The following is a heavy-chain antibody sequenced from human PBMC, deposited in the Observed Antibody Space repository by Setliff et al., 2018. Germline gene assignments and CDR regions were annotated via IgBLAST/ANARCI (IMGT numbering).Heavy chain of an antibody. CDR3: ASRRTGPGGWFDY. J-gene: IGHJ5*01. V-gene: IGHV4-59*04. CDR2: IDYSGSN. D-gene: IGHD1-26*01. CDR1: DVSISGYY. Sequence: SETLSLTCTVSDVSISGYYWAWIRQSPGQGLEWIGNIDYSGSNYYYNPSLKSRVTISVDTSKNQFSLKLTSVTAADTAIYYCASRRTGPGGWFDYWGQGTLVTVSS.